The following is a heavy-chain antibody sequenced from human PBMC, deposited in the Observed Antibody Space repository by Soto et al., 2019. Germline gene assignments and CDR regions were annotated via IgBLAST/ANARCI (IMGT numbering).Heavy chain of an antibody. CDR1: GGSISSYY. D-gene: IGHD6-19*01. Sequence: SETLSLTCTVSGGSISSYYWSWIRQPPGKGLEWIGYIYYSGSTNYNPSLKSRVTISVDTSKNQFSLKLSSVTAADTAVYYCARGREIAVQTPYYMDVWGKGTTVTVSS. CDR3: ARGREIAVQTPYYMDV. J-gene: IGHJ6*03. V-gene: IGHV4-59*01. CDR2: IYYSGST.